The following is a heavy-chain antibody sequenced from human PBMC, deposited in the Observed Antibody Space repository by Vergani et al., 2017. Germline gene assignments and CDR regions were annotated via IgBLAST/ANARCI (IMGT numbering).Heavy chain of an antibody. CDR1: GFTFSSYS. J-gene: IGHJ5*02. CDR3: ARGNYYGSGTYVDP. CDR2: ISSSSSYI. V-gene: IGHV3-21*01. Sequence: EVQLVESGGGLVKPGGSLRLSCAASGFTFSSYSMNWVRQAPGKGLEWVSSISSSSSYIYYADSVKGRFTISRDNAKNTLHLQINNLRVEDTAVYYCARGNYYGSGTYVDPWGQGTLVTVSS. D-gene: IGHD3-10*01.